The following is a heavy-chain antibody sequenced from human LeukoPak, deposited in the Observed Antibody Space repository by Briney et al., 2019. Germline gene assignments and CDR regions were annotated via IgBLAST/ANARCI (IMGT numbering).Heavy chain of an antibody. Sequence: PSETLSLTCTVSGASISSGDSHWSWIRQSPGEALEWIGYIFYSGTIYYNPSLKSRVTISVDTSKNQFPLKLSSVTATDTAVYYCARAPGVAEVGRFDLWGPGTLVTVSS. CDR2: IFYSGTI. CDR1: GASISSGDSH. V-gene: IGHV4-30-4*01. D-gene: IGHD7-27*01. CDR3: ARAPGVAEVGRFDL. J-gene: IGHJ2*01.